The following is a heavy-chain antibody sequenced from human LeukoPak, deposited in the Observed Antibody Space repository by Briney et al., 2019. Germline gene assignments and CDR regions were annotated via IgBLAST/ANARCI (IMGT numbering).Heavy chain of an antibody. V-gene: IGHV1-46*01. J-gene: IGHJ3*02. D-gene: IGHD3-10*01. CDR3: ARAPRLNYYDAFDI. Sequence: GASVKVSCKASGYTVTSYYMHWVRQAPGQGLEWMGIINPSGGSTSYAQKFQGRVTMTRDMSTSTVYMELSSLRSEDTAVHYCARAPRLNYYDAFDIWGQGTMVTVSS. CDR2: INPSGGST. CDR1: GYTVTSYY.